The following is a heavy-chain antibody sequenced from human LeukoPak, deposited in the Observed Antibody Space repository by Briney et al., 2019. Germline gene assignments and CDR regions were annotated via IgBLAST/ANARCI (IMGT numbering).Heavy chain of an antibody. D-gene: IGHD2-15*01. Sequence: SETLSLTCTVSGGSISSYYWSWIRQPPGEGLEWIGYIYYSGSTNYNPSLKSRVTISVDTSKNQFSLKLSSVTAADTAVYYCARLPRGYCSGGSCYGIDYWGQGTLVTVSS. CDR2: IYYSGST. J-gene: IGHJ4*02. V-gene: IGHV4-59*08. CDR1: GGSISSYY. CDR3: ARLPRGYCSGGSCYGIDY.